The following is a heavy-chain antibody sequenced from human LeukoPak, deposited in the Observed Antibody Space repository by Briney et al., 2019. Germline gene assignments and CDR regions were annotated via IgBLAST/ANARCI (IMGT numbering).Heavy chain of an antibody. J-gene: IGHJ5*02. CDR3: ARVRYCSGTSCYGAWFDP. CDR2: IYHSGST. CDR1: GGSISSGGYS. D-gene: IGHD2-2*01. V-gene: IGHV4-30-2*01. Sequence: SETLSLTCAVSGGSISSGGYSWSWIRQPPGKGLEWIGYIYHSGSTYYNPSLKSRVTISVDRSKNQFSLRLSSVTAADTAVYYCARVRYCSGTSCYGAWFDPWGQGTLVTVSS.